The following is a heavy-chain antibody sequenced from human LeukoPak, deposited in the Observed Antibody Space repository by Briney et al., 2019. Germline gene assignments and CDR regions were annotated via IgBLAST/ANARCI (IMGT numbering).Heavy chain of an antibody. J-gene: IGHJ3*02. V-gene: IGHV3-23*01. CDR3: AKEYYYDSSGPYAFDI. CDR2: ISGSGGST. D-gene: IGHD3-22*01. Sequence: GGSLRLSCAGSGFTFSSYAMIWVRQAPGKGLEWVSAISGSGGSTYYADSVKGRFTISRDNSKNTLYLQMNSLRAEDTAVYYCAKEYYYDSSGPYAFDIWGQGTMVTVSS. CDR1: GFTFSSYA.